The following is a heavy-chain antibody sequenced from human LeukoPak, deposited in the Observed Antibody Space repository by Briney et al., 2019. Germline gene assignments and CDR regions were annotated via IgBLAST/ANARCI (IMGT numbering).Heavy chain of an antibody. V-gene: IGHV4-59*01. D-gene: IGHD6-19*01. CDR1: GGSISSYY. J-gene: IGHJ4*02. CDR2: IYYSGST. CDR3: ASLGEAISGRYPPFDY. Sequence: SETLSLTCTVSGGSISSYYCSWIRQPPGKGLELIRYIYYSGSTNYNPSLKGRVTMSVDTSKNQFSLNLSSVTAADTAVYYCASLGEAISGRYPPFDYWGQGALVSVPS.